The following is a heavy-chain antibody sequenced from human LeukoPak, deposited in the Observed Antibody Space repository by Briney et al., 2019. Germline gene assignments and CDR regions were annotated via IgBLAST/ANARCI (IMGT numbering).Heavy chain of an antibody. D-gene: IGHD1-20*01. V-gene: IGHV4-34*01. Sequence: SETLSLTCAVYGGSFSGYCWSWIRQPPGKGLEWIGEINHSGSTNYNPSLKSRVTISVDTSKNQFSLKLSSVTAADTAVYYCARVRDSGYDYFLYNWNDMNWFDPWGQGTLVTVSS. CDR1: GGSFSGYC. CDR3: ARVRDSGYDYFLYNWNDMNWFDP. CDR2: INHSGST. J-gene: IGHJ5*02.